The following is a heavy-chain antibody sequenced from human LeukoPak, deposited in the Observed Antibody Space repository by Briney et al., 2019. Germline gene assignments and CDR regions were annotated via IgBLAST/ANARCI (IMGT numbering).Heavy chain of an antibody. J-gene: IGHJ4*02. Sequence: SKTLSLTCTVSGGSISSGGYYYSWIRQHPGKGLEWIGYIYHSGSTYYNPSLKSRLTISVDTSKNQFSLKLSSVTAADTAVYYCARVGDNSGYYPFDDWGQGTLVTVSS. CDR1: GGSISSGGYY. V-gene: IGHV4-31*03. D-gene: IGHD3-22*01. CDR3: ARVGDNSGYYPFDD. CDR2: IYHSGST.